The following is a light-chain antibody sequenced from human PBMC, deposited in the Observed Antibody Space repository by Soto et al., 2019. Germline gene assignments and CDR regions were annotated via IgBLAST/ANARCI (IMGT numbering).Light chain of an antibody. V-gene: IGKV3-15*01. CDR3: QQYNNWHPWT. CDR1: QSVSSK. J-gene: IGKJ1*01. CDR2: GAS. Sequence: EILMTQSPATLSVSPGERATLSCRASQSVSSKLAWYQQKPGQAPRPLIYGASTRATGIPARFSGSGSGTEFTLTISSLKSEDFAVYYCQQYNNWHPWTFGQGTKVDIK.